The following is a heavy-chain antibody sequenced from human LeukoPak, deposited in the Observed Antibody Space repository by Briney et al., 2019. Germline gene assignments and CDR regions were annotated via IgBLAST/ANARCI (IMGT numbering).Heavy chain of an antibody. J-gene: IGHJ6*03. CDR1: GFTFSSYA. Sequence: GGSLRLSCAASGFTFSSYAMSWVRQAPGKGPEWVSTISIGGGRTYYADSVKGRFTVSRDTSKNTLYLQMNSLRAEDTAVYYCARKGIGSSRYQNMDVWGKGTTVTVSS. CDR3: ARKGIGSSRYQNMDV. D-gene: IGHD6-25*01. V-gene: IGHV3-23*01. CDR2: ISIGGGRT.